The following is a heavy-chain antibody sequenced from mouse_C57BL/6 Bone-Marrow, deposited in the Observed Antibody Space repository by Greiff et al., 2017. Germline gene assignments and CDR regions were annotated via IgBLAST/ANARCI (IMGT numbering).Heavy chain of an antibody. CDR2: IDPSDSYT. V-gene: IGHV1-69*01. CDR1: GYTFTSYW. J-gene: IGHJ1*03. Sequence: QVQLQQPGAELVMPGASVKLSCKASGYTFTSYWMHWVKQRPGQGLEWIGEIDPSDSYTNYNQKFKGKSTLTVDKSSSTAYMQLSSLTSETSAVYYCAPLRGDWYFDVWGTGTTVTVSS. D-gene: IGHD2-4*01. CDR3: APLRGDWYFDV.